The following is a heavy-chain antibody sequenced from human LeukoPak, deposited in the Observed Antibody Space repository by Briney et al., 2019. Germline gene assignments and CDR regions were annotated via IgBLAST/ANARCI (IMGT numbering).Heavy chain of an antibody. CDR1: ELTFSRYG. CDR2: IKQDGSGE. Sequence: GGSRRLSFVAPELTFSRYGMTGVGQAPGKGLNGVPKIKQDGSGEYYLDSVKGRFTISRDNAKNSLYLQMNSLRADDTAVYFCTTGYSSGWYNEGNYWGQGTLVTVSS. V-gene: IGHV3-7*01. D-gene: IGHD6-19*01. J-gene: IGHJ4*02. CDR3: TTGYSSGWYNEGNY.